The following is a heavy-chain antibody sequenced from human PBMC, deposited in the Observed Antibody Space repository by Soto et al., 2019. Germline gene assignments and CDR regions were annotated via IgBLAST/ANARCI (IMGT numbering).Heavy chain of an antibody. J-gene: IGHJ6*02. V-gene: IGHV3-23*01. Sequence: GGSLRLSCAASGFTFSSYAMSWVRQAPGKGLEWVSAISGSGGGTYYADSVKGRFTISRDNSKNTLYLQMNSLRAEDTAVYYCAISSGWYVHYGMDVWGQGATVTVSS. CDR1: GFTFSSYA. CDR3: AISSGWYVHYGMDV. CDR2: ISGSGGGT. D-gene: IGHD6-19*01.